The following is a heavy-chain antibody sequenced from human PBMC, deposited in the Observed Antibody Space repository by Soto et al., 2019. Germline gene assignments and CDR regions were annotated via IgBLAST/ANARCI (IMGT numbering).Heavy chain of an antibody. V-gene: IGHV4-59*01. Sequence: QVQLQESGPGLVKPSETLSLTCTVSGDSMSGYHWNWIRQPPGKGLQWLGYFHNSGRTTYDSSLKSRVTISIDTSKRQSSLKLTSVTTADTAVYYCARDPVDGYSVFDYWGQGILVTVSS. J-gene: IGHJ4*02. D-gene: IGHD2-15*01. CDR2: FHNSGRT. CDR3: ARDPVDGYSVFDY. CDR1: GDSMSGYH.